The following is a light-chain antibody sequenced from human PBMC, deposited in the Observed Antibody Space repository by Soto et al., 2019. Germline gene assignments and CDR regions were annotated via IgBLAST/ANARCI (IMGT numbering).Light chain of an antibody. V-gene: IGKV3D-20*01. CDR3: HHYASSPYT. Sequence: EIVLTQSPATLSLSPGERATLSCGASQSVSSSSLAWYQQKPGLAPRLLIYAASSRATGIPDRVSGSGSGTDFTITNSGLEDYDVSVYYCHHYASSPYTFGQGTKLEIK. CDR2: AAS. J-gene: IGKJ2*01. CDR1: QSVSSSS.